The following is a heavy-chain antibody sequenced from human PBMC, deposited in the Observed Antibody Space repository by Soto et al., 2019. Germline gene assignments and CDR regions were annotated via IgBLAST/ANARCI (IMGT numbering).Heavy chain of an antibody. Sequence: SLKISCKGSGYSFTSYWIGWVRQMPGKGLEWMGIIYPGDSDTRYSPSFQGQVTISADKSISTAYLQWSSLKASDTAMYYCASTSHYYGSGKDAFDIWGQGTMVTVSS. CDR3: ASTSHYYGSGKDAFDI. V-gene: IGHV5-51*01. CDR1: GYSFTSYW. J-gene: IGHJ3*02. CDR2: IYPGDSDT. D-gene: IGHD3-10*01.